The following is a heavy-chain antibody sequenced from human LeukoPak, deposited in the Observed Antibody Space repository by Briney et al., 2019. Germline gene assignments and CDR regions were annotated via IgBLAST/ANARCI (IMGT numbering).Heavy chain of an antibody. D-gene: IGHD6-19*01. CDR1: GYTFTSYG. CDR3: ARSRMMYSSGPGLGY. Sequence: ASVKVSCKASGYTFTSYGISWVRQAPGQGLEWMGWISIYNGNTNYAQKFQGRVTMSTDTMTADTSTSTAYMELRSLRSDDTAVYYCARSRMMYSSGPGLGYWGQGTLVTVSS. V-gene: IGHV1-18*04. CDR2: ISIYNGNT. J-gene: IGHJ4*02.